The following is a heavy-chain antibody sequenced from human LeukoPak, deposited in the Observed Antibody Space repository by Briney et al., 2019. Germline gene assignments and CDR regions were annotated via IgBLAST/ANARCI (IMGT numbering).Heavy chain of an antibody. CDR1: GFTFSTYD. CDR2: IGTAGDT. CDR3: ARGIVGALYMDV. Sequence: GGSLRLSCAASGFTFSTYDMHWVRQTTGKGLEWVSAIGTAGDTYYPGSVRGRFTISRENAKNSLHLQMNSLRAGDTAVYYCARGIVGALYMDVWGKGTTVTVSS. V-gene: IGHV3-13*01. J-gene: IGHJ6*03. D-gene: IGHD1-26*01.